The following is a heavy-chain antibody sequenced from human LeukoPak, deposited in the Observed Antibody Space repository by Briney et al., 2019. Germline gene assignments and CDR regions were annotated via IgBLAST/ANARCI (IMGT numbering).Heavy chain of an antibody. J-gene: IGHJ4*02. CDR1: GYTFTSYD. D-gene: IGHD3-22*01. CDR3: ARAYTRRYDSSGYPWAY. CDR2: MNPNSGNT. V-gene: IGHV1-8*01. Sequence: ASVKVSCKASGYTFTSYDINWVRQATGQGLEWMGWMNPNSGNTGYAQKFQGRVTMTGNTSISTAYMELSSLRSEDTAVYYCARAYTRRYDSSGYPWAYWGQGTLVTVSS.